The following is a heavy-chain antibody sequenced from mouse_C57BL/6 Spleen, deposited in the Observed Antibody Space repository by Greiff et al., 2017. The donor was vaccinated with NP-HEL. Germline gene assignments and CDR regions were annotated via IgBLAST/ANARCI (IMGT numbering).Heavy chain of an antibody. V-gene: IGHV3-1*01. Sequence: EVKLQESGPGMVKPSQSLSLTCTVTGYSITSGYDWHWIRHFPGNKLEWMGYISYSGSTNYNPSLKSRISITHDTSKNHFFLKLKSVTTEDTATYYCARSDGYYVFWFAYWGQGTLVTVSA. D-gene: IGHD2-3*01. CDR2: ISYSGST. J-gene: IGHJ3*01. CDR3: ARSDGYYVFWFAY. CDR1: GYSITSGYD.